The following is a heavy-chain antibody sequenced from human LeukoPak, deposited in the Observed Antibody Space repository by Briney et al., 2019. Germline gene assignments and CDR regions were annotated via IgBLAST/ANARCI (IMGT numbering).Heavy chain of an antibody. J-gene: IGHJ4*02. CDR3: ARDGEMATIRGKLDY. V-gene: IGHV1-46*01. Sequence: ASVKVSCKASGYTFTSYYMHWVRQAPGQGLEWMGIINPSGGSTSYAQKFQGRVTMTRDTSTSTVYMELSSLRSEDTAVYYCARDGEMATIRGKLDYWGQGTLVTVSS. D-gene: IGHD5-24*01. CDR2: INPSGGST. CDR1: GYTFTSYY.